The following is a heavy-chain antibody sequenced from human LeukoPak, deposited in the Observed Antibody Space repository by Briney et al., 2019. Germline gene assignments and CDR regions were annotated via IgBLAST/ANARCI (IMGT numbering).Heavy chain of an antibody. V-gene: IGHV3-7*01. CDR3: VRDLRHSRHYFEY. CDR1: GFTFNSFF. CDR2: ISQDGSET. D-gene: IGHD2-15*01. J-gene: IGHJ4*02. Sequence: GGSLRLSCAASGFTFNSFFLNWVRLTPGRELEWVACISQDGSETFYMDSVRGRFTISRDNTKNSLYLQMDSLRAEDTAVYFCVRDLRHSRHYFEYWGQGALVTASS.